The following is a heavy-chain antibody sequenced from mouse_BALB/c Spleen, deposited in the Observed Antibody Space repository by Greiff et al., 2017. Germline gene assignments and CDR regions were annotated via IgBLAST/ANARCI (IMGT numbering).Heavy chain of an antibody. J-gene: IGHJ1*01. CDR2: ISSGSSTI. CDR3: AREDYGYFDV. CDR1: GFTFSSFG. Sequence: EVHLVESGGGLVQPGGSRKLSCAASGFTFSSFGMHWVRQAPEKGLEWVAYISSGSSTIYYADTVKGRFTISRDNPKNTLFLQMTSLRSEDTAMYYCAREDYGYFDVWGAGTTVTVSS. V-gene: IGHV5-17*02.